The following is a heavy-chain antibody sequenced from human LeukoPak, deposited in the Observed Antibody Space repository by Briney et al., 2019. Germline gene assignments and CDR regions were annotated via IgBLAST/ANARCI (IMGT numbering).Heavy chain of an antibody. V-gene: IGHV3-53*05. D-gene: IGHD3-22*01. CDR1: GFTVSSNY. Sequence: PGGSLRLSCAASGFTVSSNYMSWVRQAPGKGLEWVSVIYSGGSTYYADSVKGRFTISRDNSKNTLYLQMNGLRAEDTAVYYCARGYYDSSGYHDAFDIWGQGTMVTVSS. CDR2: IYSGGST. CDR3: ARGYYDSSGYHDAFDI. J-gene: IGHJ3*02.